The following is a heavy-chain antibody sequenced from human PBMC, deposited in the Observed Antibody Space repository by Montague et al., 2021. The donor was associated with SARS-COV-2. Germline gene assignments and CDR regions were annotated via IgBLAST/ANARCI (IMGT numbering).Heavy chain of an antibody. CDR2: IYYSGST. J-gene: IGHJ5*02. CDR1: GGSISSSSYY. V-gene: IGHV4-39*01. CDR3: ARQSQAEIVLMVYAMGGWFDP. Sequence: SETLSLTCTVSGGSISSSSYYWGWIRRPPGKGLEWIGSIYYSGSTYYNPSLKSRVTISVDTSKNQFSLKLSSVTAADTAVYYCARQSQAEIVLMVYAMGGWFDPWGQGTLVTVSS. D-gene: IGHD2-8*01.